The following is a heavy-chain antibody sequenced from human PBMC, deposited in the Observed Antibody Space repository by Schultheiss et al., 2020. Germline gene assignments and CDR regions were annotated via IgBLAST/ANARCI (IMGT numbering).Heavy chain of an antibody. Sequence: SETLSLTCAVYGGSFSGYYWSWIRQPPGKGLEWIGYIYYSGSTNYNPSLKSRVTISVDTSKNQFSLKLSSVTAADTAVYYCAGSIAAAGTEAYYFDYWGQGTLVTVSS. J-gene: IGHJ4*02. CDR3: AGSIAAAGTEAYYFDY. V-gene: IGHV4-59*12. CDR1: GGSFSGYY. CDR2: IYYSGST. D-gene: IGHD6-13*01.